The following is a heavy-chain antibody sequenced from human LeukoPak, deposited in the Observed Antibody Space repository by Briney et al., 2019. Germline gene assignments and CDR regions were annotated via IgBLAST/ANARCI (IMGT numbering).Heavy chain of an antibody. J-gene: IGHJ5*02. CDR3: ARGPVVAPNWFDP. Sequence: SETLSLTCTVSGGSVSSGSYYWSWIRQPPGKGLEWIGYIYYSGSTNYNPSLKSRVTISVDTSKNQFSLKLSSVTAADTAVYYCARGPVVAPNWFDPWGQGTLVTVPS. V-gene: IGHV4-61*01. CDR1: GGSVSSGSYY. D-gene: IGHD3-22*01. CDR2: IYYSGST.